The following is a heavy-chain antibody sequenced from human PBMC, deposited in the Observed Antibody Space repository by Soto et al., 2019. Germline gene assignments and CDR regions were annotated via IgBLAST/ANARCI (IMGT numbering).Heavy chain of an antibody. CDR2: IKSKTDGGTT. J-gene: IGHJ4*02. V-gene: IGHV3-15*01. CDR1: GFTFSNAW. D-gene: IGHD2-15*01. Sequence: PGGTLRLSCAASGFTFSNAWMSLVRQAPGKGLEWVGRIKSKTDGGTTDYAAPVKGRFTISRDDSKNTLYLQMNSMKTEDTAVYYCTQTSRISGLDYWGQGTLVTVSS. CDR3: TQTSRISGLDY.